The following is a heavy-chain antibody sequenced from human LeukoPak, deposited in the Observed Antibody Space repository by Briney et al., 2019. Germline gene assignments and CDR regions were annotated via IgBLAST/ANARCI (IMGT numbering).Heavy chain of an antibody. CDR2: ISYDGSNK. CDR3: ARDQDYYDSSGLDY. CDR1: EFTFSSYA. J-gene: IGHJ4*02. Sequence: GGSLRLSCAASEFTFSSYAMHWVRQAPGKGLEWVAVISYDGSNKYYADSVKGRFTISRDNSKNTLYLQMNSLRAEDTAVYYCARDQDYYDSSGLDYWGQGTLVTASS. V-gene: IGHV3-30-3*01. D-gene: IGHD3-22*01.